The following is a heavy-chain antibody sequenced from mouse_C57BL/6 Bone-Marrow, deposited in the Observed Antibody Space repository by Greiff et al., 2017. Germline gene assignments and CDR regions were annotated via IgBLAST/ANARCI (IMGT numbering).Heavy chain of an antibody. CDR1: GFNIKDDY. V-gene: IGHV14-4*01. Sequence: VQLQQSGAELVRPGASVKLSCTASGFNIKDDYMHWVKQRPEQGLEWIGWIDTENGDTEYASKFQGKATITADTSSNTAYLQLSSLTSVDTSVYYCSTYYDGSSDSDWYFDVWGTGTTVTGSS. D-gene: IGHD1-1*01. CDR2: IDTENGDT. J-gene: IGHJ1*03. CDR3: STYYDGSSDSDWYFDV.